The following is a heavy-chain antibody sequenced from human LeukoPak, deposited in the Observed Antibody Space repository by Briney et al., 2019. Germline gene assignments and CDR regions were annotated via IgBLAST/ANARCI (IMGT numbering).Heavy chain of an antibody. V-gene: IGHV3-23*01. J-gene: IGHJ4*02. CDR2: ISGSGGST. CDR1: GFTFSSYA. D-gene: IGHD4-11*01. Sequence: PGGSLRPSCAASGFTFSSYAMSWVRQAPGKGLEWVSAISGSGGSTYYADSVKGRFTISRDNSKNTLYLQMNSLRAEDTAVYYCAKRSTVTTPSPHFDYWGQGTLVTVSS. CDR3: AKRSTVTTPSPHFDY.